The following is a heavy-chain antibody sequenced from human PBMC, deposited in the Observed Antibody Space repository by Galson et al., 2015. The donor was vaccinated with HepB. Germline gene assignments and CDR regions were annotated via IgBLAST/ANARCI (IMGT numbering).Heavy chain of an antibody. J-gene: IGHJ5*02. V-gene: IGHV4-30-4*01. D-gene: IGHD1-26*01. CDR1: GGSISSGDYY. Sequence: TLSLTCTVSGGSISSGDYYWSWIRQPPGKGLEWIGYIYYSGSTYYNPSLKSRVIITVDPSKNLFSLKLTSVTAADTAVYYCVGGPSGPGWFDPWGRGTLVTVSS. CDR3: VGGPSGPGWFDP. CDR2: IYYSGST.